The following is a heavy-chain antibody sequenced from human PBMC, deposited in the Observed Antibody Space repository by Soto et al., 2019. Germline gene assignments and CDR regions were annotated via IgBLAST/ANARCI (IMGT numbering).Heavy chain of an antibody. CDR3: ARGPPPKYGSGSYFDY. CDR2: INPNSGGT. CDR1: GYTFTGYY. V-gene: IGHV1-2*02. J-gene: IGHJ4*02. D-gene: IGHD3-10*01. Sequence: ASVKVSCKASGYTFTGYYMHWVRQAPGQGLEWMGWINPNSGGTNYAQKFQGRVTMTRDTSISTAYMELSRLRSDDTAVYYCARGPPPKYGSGSYFDYWGQGTLVTVSS.